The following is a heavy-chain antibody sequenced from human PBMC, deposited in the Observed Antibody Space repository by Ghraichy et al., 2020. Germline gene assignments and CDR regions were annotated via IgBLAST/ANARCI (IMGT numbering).Heavy chain of an antibody. CDR3: ARETPGLYYSYGMDV. J-gene: IGHJ6*02. CDR2: ISAFNGNT. Sequence: ASVKVSCKASGYTFTNYGISWVRQAPGQGLEWMGWISAFNGNTKYAQKLQGRVTMTTDTSTTTGYMELRSLRSDDTAVYYCARETPGLYYSYGMDVWGQGTTVTVSS. CDR1: GYTFTNYG. V-gene: IGHV1-18*04.